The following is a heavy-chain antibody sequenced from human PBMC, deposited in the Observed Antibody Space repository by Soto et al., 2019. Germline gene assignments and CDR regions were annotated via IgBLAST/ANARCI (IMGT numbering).Heavy chain of an antibody. CDR2: INAGNGNT. Sequence: SVKVSCKASGYTFTSYGISWVRQAPGQRLEWMGWINAGNGNTKYSQKFQGRVTITRDTSASTAYMELSSLRSEDTAVYYCASTIVGATRFDYWGQGTLVTVSS. J-gene: IGHJ4*02. D-gene: IGHD1-26*01. V-gene: IGHV1-3*01. CDR3: ASTIVGATRFDY. CDR1: GYTFTSYG.